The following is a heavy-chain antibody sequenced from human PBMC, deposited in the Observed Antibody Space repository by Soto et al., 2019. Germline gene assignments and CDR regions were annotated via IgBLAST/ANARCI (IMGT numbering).Heavy chain of an antibody. D-gene: IGHD5-18*01. CDR3: AASYGLV. CDR2: ISSSSSYI. Sequence: GSLSLSCAASGFPFSSYSMKWVRPAPGKGLEWVSSISSSSSYIYYADSVKGRFTISRDNAKNSLYLQMNSLRAEDTAVHYCAASYGLVWGQGTLVTVSS. V-gene: IGHV3-21*01. CDR1: GFPFSSYS. J-gene: IGHJ4*02.